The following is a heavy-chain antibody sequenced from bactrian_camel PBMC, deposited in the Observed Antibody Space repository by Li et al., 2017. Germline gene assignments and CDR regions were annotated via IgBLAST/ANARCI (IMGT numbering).Heavy chain of an antibody. V-gene: IGHV3S61*01. J-gene: IGHJ4*01. CDR3: KTESRRYDGNCEHGK. D-gene: IGHD7*01. CDR2: IGDGIGSLT. CDR1: GFTFDDYA. Sequence: QVQLVESGRGLVQPGGSLRLSCLGSGFTFDDYAMGWIRQAPGKGPEWVSSIGDGIGSLTYYVDSVKGRFTTSRDKAESTVYLQMNALKPEDTAMYYCKTESRRYDGNCEHGKWGQGTQVTVS.